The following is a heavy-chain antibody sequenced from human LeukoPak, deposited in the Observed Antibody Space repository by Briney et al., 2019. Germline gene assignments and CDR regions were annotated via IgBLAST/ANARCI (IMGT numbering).Heavy chain of an antibody. D-gene: IGHD3-22*01. CDR2: IKQDGSEK. CDR1: GFTFSSYW. J-gene: IGHJ4*02. CDR3: ARALYYYDSSGYSD. Sequence: QPGGSPRLSCAASGFTFSSYWMSWVRQAPGKGLEWVANIKQDGSEKYYVDSVKGRFTISRDNAKNSLYLQMNSLRAEDTAVYYCARALYYYDSSGYSDWGQGTLVTVSS. V-gene: IGHV3-7*01.